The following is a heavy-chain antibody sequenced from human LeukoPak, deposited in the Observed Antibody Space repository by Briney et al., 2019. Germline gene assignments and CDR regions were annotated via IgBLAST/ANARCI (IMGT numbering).Heavy chain of an antibody. J-gene: IGHJ4*02. D-gene: IGHD6-13*01. CDR2: INPNSGGT. V-gene: IGHV1-2*02. CDR1: GYTFAGSN. Sequence: GASVKVSCKASGYTFAGSNMHWVRQAPGQGREWMGWINPNSGGTNYAQKFQGRVTMTRDTSISTAYMELSRLRSDDTAVYYCARERARIAAAVRTRAFDYWGQGTLVTVSS. CDR3: ARERARIAAAVRTRAFDY.